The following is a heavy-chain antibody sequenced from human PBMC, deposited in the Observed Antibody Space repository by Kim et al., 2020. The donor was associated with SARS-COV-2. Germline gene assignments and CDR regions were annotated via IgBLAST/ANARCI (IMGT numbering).Heavy chain of an antibody. V-gene: IGHV3-21*01. J-gene: IGHJ6*02. Sequence: GVSLRLSCAASGFTFSSYSMNWVRQAPGKGLEWVSSISSSSSYIYYADSVKGRFTISRDNAKNSLYLQMNSLRAEDTAVYYCARDLGSDNWGGYYYYGMDVWGQGTTVTVSS. CDR3: ARDLGSDNWGGYYYYGMDV. CDR1: GFTFSSYS. D-gene: IGHD7-27*01. CDR2: ISSSSSYI.